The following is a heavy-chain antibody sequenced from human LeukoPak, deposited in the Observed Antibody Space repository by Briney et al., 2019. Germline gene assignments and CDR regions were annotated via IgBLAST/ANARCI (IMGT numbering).Heavy chain of an antibody. CDR3: AREGMYSSSPYVGYYMDV. Sequence: GGSLRLSCVVSGFTFSSYNMNWVRQAPGKGPEYVSAINSNGGSTYYADSVKGRFTISRDNAKNTLYLQMDSLRPEDIGVYYCAREGMYSSSPYVGYYMDVWGKGAAVTVSS. CDR2: INSNGGST. D-gene: IGHD6-13*01. J-gene: IGHJ6*03. CDR1: GFTFSSYN. V-gene: IGHV3-64*02.